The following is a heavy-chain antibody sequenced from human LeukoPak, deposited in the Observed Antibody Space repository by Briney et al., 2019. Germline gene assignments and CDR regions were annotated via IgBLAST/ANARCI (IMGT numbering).Heavy chain of an antibody. CDR1: GFTFSSYW. V-gene: IGHV3-74*01. D-gene: IGHD4-23*01. CDR2: INTDGSYT. CDR3: YGANAEH. J-gene: IGHJ1*01. Sequence: GGSLRLSCAVSGFTFSSYWMHWVRQAPGKGLVWVSGINTDGSYTSYADSVKGRFTISRDNAKNTLYLQMNSLRVEDTAVYYCYGANAEHWGQGTLVTVSS.